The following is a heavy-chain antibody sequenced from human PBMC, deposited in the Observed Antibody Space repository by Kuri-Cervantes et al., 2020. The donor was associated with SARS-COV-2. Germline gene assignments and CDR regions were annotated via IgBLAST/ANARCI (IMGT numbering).Heavy chain of an antibody. CDR3: ARELTGDLDV. D-gene: IGHD7-27*01. Sequence: GESLKISCTASGFIFSDYYMTWIRQAPGKGLEWVAVISYDGSNKYYADSVKGRFTISRDNSKNTLYLQMNSLRAEDTAVYYCARELTGDLDVWGKGTTVTVSS. CDR2: ISYDGSNK. J-gene: IGHJ6*04. CDR1: GFIFSDYY. V-gene: IGHV3-30-3*01.